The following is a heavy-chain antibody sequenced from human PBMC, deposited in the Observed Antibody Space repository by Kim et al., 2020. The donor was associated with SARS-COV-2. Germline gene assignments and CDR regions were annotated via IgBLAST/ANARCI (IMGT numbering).Heavy chain of an antibody. CDR3: ASFSSGSSSNDY. V-gene: IGHV4-4*09. Sequence: NSNPSLKSRVTISVDTSKNPFSLKLSSVTAADTAVYYCASFSSGSSSNDYWGQGTLVTVSS. J-gene: IGHJ4*02. D-gene: IGHD1-26*01.